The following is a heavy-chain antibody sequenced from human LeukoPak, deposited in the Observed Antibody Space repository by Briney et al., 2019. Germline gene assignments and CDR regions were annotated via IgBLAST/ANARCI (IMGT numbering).Heavy chain of an antibody. CDR3: ARDVVPAAHREYNWFDP. CDR2: IYTTGST. D-gene: IGHD2-2*01. Sequence: SETLSLTCTVSGGSMNSYYFNWIRQPAGTGLECIWRIYTTGSTNYNPSLQRRVTMSIDTSKNQFSLKLTSVTAADTAVYYCARDVVPAAHREYNWFDPWGQGTLVTVSS. J-gene: IGHJ5*02. V-gene: IGHV4-4*07. CDR1: GGSMNSYY.